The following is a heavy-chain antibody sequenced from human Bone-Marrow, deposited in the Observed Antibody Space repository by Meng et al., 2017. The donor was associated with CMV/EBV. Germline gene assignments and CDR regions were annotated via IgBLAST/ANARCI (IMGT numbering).Heavy chain of an antibody. V-gene: IGHV3-7*01. J-gene: IGHJ6*02. CDR2: IKQDGSEK. CDR1: GFTFSSYW. CDR3: ARDQVVGATFYYNGMDI. Sequence: GESLKISCAASGFTFSSYWMSWVRQAPGKGLEWVANIKQDGSEKYYVDSVKGRFTISRDNAKNSLYLQMNSLRAEDTAVYYCARDQVVGATFYYNGMDIWGQGNTVTVAS. D-gene: IGHD1-26*01.